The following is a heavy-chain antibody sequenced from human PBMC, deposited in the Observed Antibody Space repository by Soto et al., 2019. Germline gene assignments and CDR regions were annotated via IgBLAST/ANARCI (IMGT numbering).Heavy chain of an antibody. J-gene: IGHJ6*02. CDR1: GATFRSYA. V-gene: IGHV1-69*01. CDR3: AGDYGVYDWYGMDV. Sequence: VQPVQSGAEVKKPGSSVKVSCRASGATFRSYAFTWVRQAPGQGLEWMGGISPIFGSTIYARQFQGRVTITADDSASTAYMELNSLSSEDTAVYYCAGDYGVYDWYGMDVWGQGTTVTVSS. CDR2: ISPIFGST. D-gene: IGHD4-17*01.